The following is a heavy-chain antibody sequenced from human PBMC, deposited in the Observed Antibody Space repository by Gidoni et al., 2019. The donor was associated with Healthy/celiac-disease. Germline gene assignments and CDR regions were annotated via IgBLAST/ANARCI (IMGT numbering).Heavy chain of an antibody. D-gene: IGHD6-6*01. CDR1: GFTFSSYA. CDR3: ARASRSSFDY. V-gene: IGHV3-64*01. Sequence: QLVESGGGLVQPWGSLRLSCAASGFTFSSYAMHWVRQAPGKGLEYVSAISSNGGSTYYANSVKGRFTISRDNSKNTLYLQRGSLRAEDMAVYYGARASRSSFDYWGQGTLVTVSS. CDR2: ISSNGGST. J-gene: IGHJ4*02.